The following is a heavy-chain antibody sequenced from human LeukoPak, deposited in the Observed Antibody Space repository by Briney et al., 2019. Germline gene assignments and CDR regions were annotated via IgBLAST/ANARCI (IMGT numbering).Heavy chain of an antibody. V-gene: IGHV4-39*01. CDR2: IYYSGST. J-gene: IGHJ4*02. CDR3: ARFYFLSSGWPYYFDY. CDR1: GFSISSSRYF. D-gene: IGHD6-19*01. Sequence: SVTLSLTCTVSGFSISSSRYFWRWLRQPPGKGLECIGSIYYSGSTYYNPALKSRLTISVYTSKNPFSLKLSSVTAAVTAVYYCARFYFLSSGWPYYFDYWGQGTLVTVSS.